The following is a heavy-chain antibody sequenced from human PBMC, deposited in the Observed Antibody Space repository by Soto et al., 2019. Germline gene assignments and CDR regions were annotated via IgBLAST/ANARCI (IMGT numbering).Heavy chain of an antibody. CDR2: ISWDGGST. CDR1: GFTFDDYT. CDR3: AKALGRYSGYGGETKEGVAGGLYYYYYGMDV. Sequence: GGSLRLSCAASGFTFDDYTMHWVRQAPGKGLEWVSLISWDGGSTYYADSVKGRFTISRDNSKNSLYLQMNSLRTEDTALYYCAKALGRYSGYGGETKEGVAGGLYYYYYGMDVWGQGTTVTVSS. V-gene: IGHV3-43*01. J-gene: IGHJ6*02. D-gene: IGHD5-12*01.